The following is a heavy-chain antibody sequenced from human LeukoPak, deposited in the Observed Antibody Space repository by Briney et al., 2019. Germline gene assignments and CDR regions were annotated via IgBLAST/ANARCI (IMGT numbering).Heavy chain of an antibody. J-gene: IGHJ4*02. V-gene: IGHV3-33*08. CDR2: IWDGGSNK. CDR1: GFTFSSYA. D-gene: IGHD6-13*01. CDR3: AMIAAAADFDY. Sequence: GGSLRLSCAASGFTFSSYAMSWVRQAPGKGLEWVAVIWDGGSNKYYADSVKGRFTISRDNSKNTLYLQMNSLRAEDTAVYYCAMIAAAADFDYWGQGTLVTVSS.